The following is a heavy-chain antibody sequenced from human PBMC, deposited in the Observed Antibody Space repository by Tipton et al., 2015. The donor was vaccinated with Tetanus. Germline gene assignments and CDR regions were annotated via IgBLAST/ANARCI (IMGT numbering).Heavy chain of an antibody. V-gene: IGHV4-59*01. D-gene: IGHD3-22*01. CDR2: IYYSGST. Sequence: TLSLTCTVSGGPISSYHWSWIRQPPGKGLEWIGYIYYSGSTNYNPSLKSRVTISVDTSKNQFSLKLSSVTAADTAVYYCARDHPTNYYDSSGYYSNWFDPWGQGTLVTVSS. CDR1: GGPISSYH. J-gene: IGHJ5*02. CDR3: ARDHPTNYYDSSGYYSNWFDP.